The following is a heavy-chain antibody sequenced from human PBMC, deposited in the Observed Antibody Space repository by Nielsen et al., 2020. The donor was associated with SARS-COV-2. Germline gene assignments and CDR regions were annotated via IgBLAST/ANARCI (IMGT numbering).Heavy chain of an antibody. CDR2: MKPDGSEI. Sequence: GGSLRLSCVASGFIFDDYWLSWVRQAPGKGLQWVANMKPDGSEIYYVDSVKGRFTVSRDNAKNSLYLQMSGLSAEDTALYYCVRDWRIMGAIDSWGQGTLVTVSS. CDR3: VRDWRIMGAIDS. V-gene: IGHV3-7*05. J-gene: IGHJ4*02. D-gene: IGHD3-16*01. CDR1: GFIFDDYW.